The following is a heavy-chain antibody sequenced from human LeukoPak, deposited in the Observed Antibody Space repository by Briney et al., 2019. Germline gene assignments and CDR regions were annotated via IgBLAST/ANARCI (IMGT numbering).Heavy chain of an antibody. CDR2: MFYSGST. Sequence: SETLSLTCTVSAGSTTSFYWSWIRQPPGKGLEWIGYMFYSGSTNYNPSLKSRVTISVDTPKNQFSLILNSVTAADSAVYYCARQGFGSGWYYYFDYWGQGTLVTVSS. D-gene: IGHD6-19*01. V-gene: IGHV4-59*08. CDR1: AGSTTSFY. CDR3: ARQGFGSGWYYYFDY. J-gene: IGHJ4*02.